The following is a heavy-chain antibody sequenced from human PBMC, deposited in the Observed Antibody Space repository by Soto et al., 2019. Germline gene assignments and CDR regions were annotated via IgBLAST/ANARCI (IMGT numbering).Heavy chain of an antibody. CDR1: GGYISSYY. D-gene: IGHD6-13*01. J-gene: IGHJ4*02. CDR2: IYYTGTT. V-gene: IGHV4-59*01. Sequence: SETLSLTCTVSGGYISSYYLSWIRKKPGKGLEWIGYIYYTGTTNYNPSLKSRVTISLDTSKNQFSLKLSSVIAADTAVYYCARAVGVPYIAAAGHYYFDYWGQGALVTVSS. CDR3: ARAVGVPYIAAAGHYYFDY.